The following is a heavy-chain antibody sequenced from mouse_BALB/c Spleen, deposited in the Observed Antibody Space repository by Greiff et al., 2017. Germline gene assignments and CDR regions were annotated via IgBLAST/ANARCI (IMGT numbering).Heavy chain of an antibody. CDR1: GYTFTSYW. Sequence: EVQLQQSGTVLARPGASVKMSCKASGYTFTSYWMHWVKQRPGQGLEWIGAIYPGNSDTSYNQKFKGKAKLTAVTSTSTAYMELSSLTNEDSAVYYCTRFGKGIYAMDYWGQGTSVTVSS. J-gene: IGHJ4*01. CDR3: TRFGKGIYAMDY. V-gene: IGHV1-5*01. CDR2: IYPGNSDT. D-gene: IGHD3-3*01.